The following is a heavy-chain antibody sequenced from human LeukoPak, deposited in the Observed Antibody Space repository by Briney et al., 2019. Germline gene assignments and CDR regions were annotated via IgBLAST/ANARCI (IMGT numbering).Heavy chain of an antibody. Sequence: PSETLSLTCTVSGGSISSYYWSWIRQPPGKGMEWIGYIQYSGSTNYNPSLKSRVTISVDTSKNQFSLKLNSVTAADTAVYYCARVSWFPGTSYYYMDVWGKGTPVTVSS. D-gene: IGHD1-1*01. CDR2: IQYSGST. V-gene: IGHV4-59*01. J-gene: IGHJ6*03. CDR3: ARVSWFPGTSYYYMDV. CDR1: GGSISSYY.